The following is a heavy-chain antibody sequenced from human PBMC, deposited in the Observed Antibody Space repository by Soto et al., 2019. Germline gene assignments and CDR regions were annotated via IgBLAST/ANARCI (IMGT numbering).Heavy chain of an antibody. CDR2: IKMKTGGGTV. V-gene: IGHV3-15*01. Sequence: GGSLRLSCAASGFSFSNAWMSWVRQAPGKGLEWVGRIKMKTGGGTVDYAAPVKGRFTISRDDSKNTLYLQMNSLRTEDTAMYYCTTDRVVVVAAALFDFWGQGTLVTVSS. D-gene: IGHD2-15*01. J-gene: IGHJ4*02. CDR1: GFSFSNAW. CDR3: TTDRVVVVAAALFDF.